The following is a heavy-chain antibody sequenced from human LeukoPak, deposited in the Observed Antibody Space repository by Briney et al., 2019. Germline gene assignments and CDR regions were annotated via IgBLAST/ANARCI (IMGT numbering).Heavy chain of an antibody. CDR1: GFTFSSYG. J-gene: IGHJ3*02. D-gene: IGHD1-1*01. Sequence: GGSLRLSCAASGFTFSSYGMHWVRQAPGKGLEWVAVIWYDGSNKYYADSVKGRFTISRDNSKDTLYLQMNSLRAEDTAVYYCAREGYLREFDIWGQGTMVTVSS. V-gene: IGHV3-33*01. CDR2: IWYDGSNK. CDR3: AREGYLREFDI.